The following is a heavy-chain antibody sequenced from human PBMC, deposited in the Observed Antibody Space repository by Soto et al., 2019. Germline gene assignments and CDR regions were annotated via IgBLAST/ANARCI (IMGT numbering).Heavy chain of an antibody. CDR2: IRSKANSYAT. Sequence: GGSLRLSCAASGLTFSGSAMHWVRQASGKGLEWVGRIRSKANSYATAYAASVKGRFTISRDDSKNTAYLQMNSLKTEDTAVYYCTRPYFGSTSLRHYYYYGMDVWGQGTTVTVSS. CDR3: TRPYFGSTSLRHYYYYGMDV. CDR1: GLTFSGSA. V-gene: IGHV3-73*01. J-gene: IGHJ6*02. D-gene: IGHD2-2*01.